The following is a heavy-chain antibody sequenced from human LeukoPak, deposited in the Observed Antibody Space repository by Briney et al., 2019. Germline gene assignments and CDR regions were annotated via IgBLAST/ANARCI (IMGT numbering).Heavy chain of an antibody. CDR1: GYTFTGYY. V-gene: IGHV1-2*02. CDR2: INPNSGGT. Sequence: ASVKVSSTASGYTFTGYYMHWVRQAPGQGLEWMGWINPNSGGTNYAQKFQGRVTMTRDTSISTAYMELSRLRSDDTAVYYCARDQRYCSSTSCYTGPFRWGQGTMVTVSS. D-gene: IGHD2-2*02. J-gene: IGHJ3*01. CDR3: ARDQRYCSSTSCYTGPFR.